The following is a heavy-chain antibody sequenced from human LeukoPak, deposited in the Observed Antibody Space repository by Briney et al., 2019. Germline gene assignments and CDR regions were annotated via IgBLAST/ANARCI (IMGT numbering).Heavy chain of an antibody. CDR2: IYYSGST. Sequence: SQTLSLTFTVSGGSISSGGYYWSWIRQHPGKGLEWIGYIYYSGSTYYNPSLKSRVTISVDTSKNQFSLKLSSVTAADTAVYYCARKYYYGSGSYLGDWGQGTLVTVSS. D-gene: IGHD3-10*01. CDR1: GGSISSGGYY. J-gene: IGHJ4*02. CDR3: ARKYYYGSGSYLGD. V-gene: IGHV4-31*03.